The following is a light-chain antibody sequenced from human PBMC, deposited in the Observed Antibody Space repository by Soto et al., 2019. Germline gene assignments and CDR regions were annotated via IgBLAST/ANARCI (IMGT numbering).Light chain of an antibody. V-gene: IGKV3-20*01. Sequence: EIVMTQSPATLSVSPGERATLSCRASQSVSRDYVAWYQHKPGQAPRLLIYAASSRPSGIPDRFGGSGSGTDFTLTISRLEPEDFALYYCQQYGSSPLTFGGGTRVEFK. CDR1: QSVSRDY. CDR2: AAS. CDR3: QQYGSSPLT. J-gene: IGKJ4*01.